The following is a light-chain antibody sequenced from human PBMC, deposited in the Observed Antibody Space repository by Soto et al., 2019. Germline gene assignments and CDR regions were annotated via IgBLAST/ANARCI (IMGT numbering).Light chain of an antibody. J-gene: IGKJ1*01. Sequence: DVVLTQSPLSLPVTLGQPASISCKSSQSLVRSDGDTYLHWFQQRPGQSPRRLIYKVSDRDSGVPDRFSGSGSGPDFTLRISRVEAEDVGVYYCMQPIHWPWTFGQGTKVEIK. CDR1: QSLVRSDGDTY. CDR2: KVS. CDR3: MQPIHWPWT. V-gene: IGKV2-30*02.